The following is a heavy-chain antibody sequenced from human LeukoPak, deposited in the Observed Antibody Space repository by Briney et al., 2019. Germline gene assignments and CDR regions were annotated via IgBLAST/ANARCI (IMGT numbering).Heavy chain of an antibody. V-gene: IGHV1-18*01. Sequence: GASVKVSCKASGYTFTSYGISWVRQAPGQGLEWMGWISAYNGNTNYAQKLQGRVTMTTDTSTSTAYMELRSLRSDDTAVYYCAREYPSYCGGDCYYNWFDPWGQGTLVTVSS. J-gene: IGHJ5*02. CDR1: GYTFTSYG. CDR3: AREYPSYCGGDCYYNWFDP. CDR2: ISAYNGNT. D-gene: IGHD2-21*02.